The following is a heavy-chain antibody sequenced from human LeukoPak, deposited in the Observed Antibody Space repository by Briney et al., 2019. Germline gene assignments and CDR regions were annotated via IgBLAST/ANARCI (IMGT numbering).Heavy chain of an antibody. CDR3: AKEGFAIFGVEQIDS. CDR1: GFTLSSYA. J-gene: IGHJ4*02. D-gene: IGHD3-3*01. CDR2: ISGSGGRT. V-gene: IGHV3-23*01. Sequence: AGGSLRLSCAASGFTLSSYAMSWVRQAPGKGLEWVSAISGSGGRTYYADSVKGRFTISRDNSKNTLYLQMNSLRAEDTAVYYCAKEGFAIFGVEQIDSWGQGTLVTVPS.